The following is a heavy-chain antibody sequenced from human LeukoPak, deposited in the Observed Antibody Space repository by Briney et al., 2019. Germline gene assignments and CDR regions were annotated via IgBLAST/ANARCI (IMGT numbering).Heavy chain of an antibody. J-gene: IGHJ4*02. CDR2: IGTAGDT. Sequence: GGSLRLSCAASGFTFSDYDMHWVRQATGKGLERVSAIGTAGDTYYTGSVKGRFTISRENAKNSLYLQMNSLRAGDTAVYYCARVAKERVGGVYYFDYWGQGTLVTVPS. CDR3: ARVAKERVGGVYYFDY. D-gene: IGHD1-1*01. CDR1: GFTFSDYD. V-gene: IGHV3-13*01.